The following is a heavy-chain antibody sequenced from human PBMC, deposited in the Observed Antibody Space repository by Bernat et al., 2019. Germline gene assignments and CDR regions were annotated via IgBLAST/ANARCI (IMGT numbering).Heavy chain of an antibody. CDR3: AHKPPHSGDWFITSFHS. V-gene: IGHV2-5*02. CDR2: IYWDDDK. J-gene: IGHJ4*02. D-gene: IGHD6-19*01. CDR1: GFSLDTSGAG. Sequence: QITLKESGPTLVKPTQTLTLTCTFSGFSLDTSGAGVAWIRQPPGKALEWLALIYWDDDKRYSPFLKSRLTITKDTSKNQVVLTMTNMDPVDTATYYCAHKPPHSGDWFITSFHSWGQGTLVAVSS.